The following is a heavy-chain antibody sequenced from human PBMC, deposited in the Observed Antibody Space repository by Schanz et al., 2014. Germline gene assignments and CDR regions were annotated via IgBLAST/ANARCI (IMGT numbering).Heavy chain of an antibody. V-gene: IGHV3-23*01. Sequence: EVQLLESGGGLVQPGGSLRLSCSASGFTFSTYAMSWVRQAPGKGLEWVSGIGGSGDSTHYADSVKGRFIISRDNSKNTLYLQVNSLRAEDTAVYYCARDGVDAAAGGNYWGQGTLXTVSS. CDR1: GFTFSTYA. D-gene: IGHD6-13*01. CDR3: ARDGVDAAAGGNY. CDR2: IGGSGDST. J-gene: IGHJ4*02.